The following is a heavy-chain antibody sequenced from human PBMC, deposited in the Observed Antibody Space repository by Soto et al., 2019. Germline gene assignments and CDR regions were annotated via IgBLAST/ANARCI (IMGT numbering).Heavy chain of an antibody. V-gene: IGHV5-51*01. CDR2: IYPGDSDT. Sequence: PGESLKISCKGYGYSFTSYWIGWVRQMPCKCLEWMGIIYPGDSDTRYSPSFQGQVTISADKSISTAYLQCSSLKASDTAMYYCARREYHLPLAAFDIWGQGTMVTVS. CDR3: ARREYHLPLAAFDI. D-gene: IGHD2-2*01. J-gene: IGHJ3*02. CDR1: GYSFTSYW.